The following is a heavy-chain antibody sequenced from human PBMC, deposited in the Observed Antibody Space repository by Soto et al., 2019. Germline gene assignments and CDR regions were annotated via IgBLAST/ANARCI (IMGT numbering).Heavy chain of an antibody. V-gene: IGHV1-46*01. CDR1: GYTYTNYY. J-gene: IGHJ4*02. CDR2: INLSSGSP. CDR3: ASGAGSGECYSDY. D-gene: IGHD2-21*01. Sequence: QVHLFQSVAEVKKPGAIMKISFKASGYTYTNYYMHWVRQAPGQGLEWMGIINLSSGSPSYAPKVQGRVTMTRYTSTTTVYMELSSLRSEDTGVYYCASGAGSGECYSDYWGKGTLVTVSS.